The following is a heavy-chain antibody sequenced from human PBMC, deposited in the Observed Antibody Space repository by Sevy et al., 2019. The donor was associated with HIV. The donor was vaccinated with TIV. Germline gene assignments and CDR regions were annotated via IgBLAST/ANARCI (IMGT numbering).Heavy chain of an antibody. CDR3: AREPGFYCSGGSCYPRYYFDY. D-gene: IGHD2-15*01. V-gene: IGHV3-21*01. CDR2: ISSSSNYI. J-gene: IGHJ4*01. CDR1: GFTFSSYS. Sequence: GGSLRLSCAASGFTFSSYSMNWVRQAPGKGLEWVSSISSSSNYIYYADSVKGRFTISKENAKNSLYLQMNSLRAEDTAVYYCAREPGFYCSGGSCYPRYYFDYWGQGTLVTVSS.